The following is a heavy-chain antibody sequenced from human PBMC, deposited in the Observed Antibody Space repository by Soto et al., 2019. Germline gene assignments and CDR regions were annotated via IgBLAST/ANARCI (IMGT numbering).Heavy chain of an antibody. V-gene: IGHV3-30*18. D-gene: IGHD6-25*01. CDR3: AKEFGLSSGWPNCFDP. CDR2: ISYDGSNK. CDR1: GFTFSSYC. J-gene: IGHJ5*02. Sequence: PGGSLRLSCAASGFTFSSYCMHWVRQAPGKGLEWVAVISYDGSNKYYAESVKGRFTITRDNSKNKLYLQMNSMRDEDTAVFYCAKEFGLSSGWPNCFDPWGEGTRVTVSS.